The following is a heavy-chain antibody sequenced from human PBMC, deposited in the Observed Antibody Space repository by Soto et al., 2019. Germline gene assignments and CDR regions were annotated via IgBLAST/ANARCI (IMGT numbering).Heavy chain of an antibody. Sequence: HLVQSGPEVKKPGASITVSCKTSGDTFTNFGLSWVRQAPGQGLEWMGWIATYNSNRNYAQKFQGRPTLTTDTSTSTAYMELKNLGYDATAVYYCARVVRGVVNWFDPWGQGTLVTVSS. D-gene: IGHD3-10*01. CDR1: GDTFTNFG. CDR2: IATYNSNR. CDR3: ARVVRGVVNWFDP. V-gene: IGHV1-18*01. J-gene: IGHJ5*02.